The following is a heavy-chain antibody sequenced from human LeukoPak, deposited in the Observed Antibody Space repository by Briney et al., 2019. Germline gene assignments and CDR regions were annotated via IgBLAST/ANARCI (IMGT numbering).Heavy chain of an antibody. D-gene: IGHD2-15*01. Sequence: GGSLRLSCAASGFTFSSYAMHWVRQAPGKGLEWVAVISYDGSNKYYADSVKGRFTISRDNSKNTLYLQMSSLRAEDTAVYYCARDVVAYGMDVWGQGTTVTVSS. J-gene: IGHJ6*02. CDR3: ARDVVAYGMDV. CDR2: ISYDGSNK. CDR1: GFTFSSYA. V-gene: IGHV3-30-3*01.